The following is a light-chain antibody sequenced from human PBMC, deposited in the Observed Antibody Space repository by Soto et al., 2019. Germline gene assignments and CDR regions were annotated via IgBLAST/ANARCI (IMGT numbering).Light chain of an antibody. CDR2: EVS. J-gene: IGLJ1*01. V-gene: IGLV2-8*01. Sequence: QSVLTQPPSASGSPGQSVTISCTGTSSDVGGYNDVSWYQQHPGKAPKLMIYEVSKRPSGVPDRFSGSKSGNTASLTVSGLQAEDEADYYCSSYAGSNNRYVFGTGTKLTVL. CDR1: SSDVGGYND. CDR3: SSYAGSNNRYV.